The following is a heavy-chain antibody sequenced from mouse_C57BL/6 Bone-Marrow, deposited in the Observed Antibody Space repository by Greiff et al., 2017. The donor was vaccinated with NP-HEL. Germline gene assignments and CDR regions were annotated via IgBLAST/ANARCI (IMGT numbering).Heavy chain of an antibody. Sequence: DVMLVESGGDLVKPGGSLKLSCAASGFTFSSYGMSWVRQTPDKRLEWVATISSGGSYTYYPASVKGRFTISRDNAKNTLYLQMSSLKSEDTAMYYCSITTVVATDYAMDYWGQGTSVTVSS. V-gene: IGHV5-6*02. CDR3: SITTVVATDYAMDY. CDR2: ISSGGSYT. D-gene: IGHD1-1*01. CDR1: GFTFSSYG. J-gene: IGHJ4*01.